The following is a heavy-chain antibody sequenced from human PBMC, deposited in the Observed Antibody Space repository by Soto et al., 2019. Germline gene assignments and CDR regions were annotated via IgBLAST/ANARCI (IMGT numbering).Heavy chain of an antibody. V-gene: IGHV1-3*01. J-gene: IGHJ4*02. CDR3: ARGSKDSYPGSRIFDF. D-gene: IGHD3-10*01. CDR2: INAGNGNT. Sequence: ASVKVSCKASGYTFTDYAIQWVLQAPGQRLGWMGWINAGNGNTKYSQKSQGRVTITRDTSASTAYIELSSLRAEDSAVYYCARGSKDSYPGSRIFDFWGRGTLVTVSS. CDR1: GYTFTDYA.